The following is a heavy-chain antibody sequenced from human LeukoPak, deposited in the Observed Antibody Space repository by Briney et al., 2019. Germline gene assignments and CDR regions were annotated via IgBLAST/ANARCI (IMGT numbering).Heavy chain of an antibody. D-gene: IGHD3-22*01. CDR3: AKDPTLNYYYDSSGPWVH. J-gene: IGHJ4*02. V-gene: IGHV3-30*02. CDR2: IRYDGSNK. CDR1: GFTFSSYG. Sequence: GGSLRLSCAASGFTFSSYGMHWVRQASGKGLEWVAFIRYDGSNKYYADSVKGRFTISRDNSKNTLYLQMNSLRAEDTAVYYCAKDPTLNYYYDSSGPWVHWGQGTLVTVSS.